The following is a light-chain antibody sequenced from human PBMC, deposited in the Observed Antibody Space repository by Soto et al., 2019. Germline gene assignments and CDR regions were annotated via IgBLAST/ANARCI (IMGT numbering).Light chain of an antibody. J-gene: IGLJ2*01. V-gene: IGLV2-14*01. CDR2: DVD. CDR1: SSDVGGYNY. CDR3: SSYTSTSTVV. Sequence: QSALTQPASVSGSPGQSITLSFTGTSSDVGGYNYVSWYQQHPGKAPKLMIYDVDNRPSGVSNRFSGSRSGNTASLTISGLQAEDEADYYCSSYTSTSTVVFGGGTKLTVL.